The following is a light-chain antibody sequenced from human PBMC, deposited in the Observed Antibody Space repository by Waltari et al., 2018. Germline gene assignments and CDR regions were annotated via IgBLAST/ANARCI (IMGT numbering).Light chain of an antibody. Sequence: YDLAQPFYVSVSPGQTATIPCPGDVLAETYVRWFQQRPGQAPTWILYKDTERPSGIPERFSGSSSGSTVTLTIRGALLEDEADYHCHAAADNNWFFGGGTKLTVL. CDR3: HAAADNNWF. J-gene: IGLJ2*01. CDR2: KDT. V-gene: IGLV3-27*01. CDR1: VLAETY.